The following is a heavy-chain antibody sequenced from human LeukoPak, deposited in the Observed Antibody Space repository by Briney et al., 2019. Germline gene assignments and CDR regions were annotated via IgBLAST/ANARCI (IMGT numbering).Heavy chain of an antibody. V-gene: IGHV4-31*03. CDR1: GGSISIGGYY. J-gene: IGHJ4*02. D-gene: IGHD1-26*01. CDR3: ARDLGTTNYYFDY. Sequence: SETLSLTCTVSGGSISIGGYYWSWIRQHPGKGLEWIGYIYYSGSTYYNPSLKSRVTISVDTSKKQFSLKLNSVTAADSAVYYCARDLGTTNYYFDYWGQGTPVTVSS. CDR2: IYYSGST.